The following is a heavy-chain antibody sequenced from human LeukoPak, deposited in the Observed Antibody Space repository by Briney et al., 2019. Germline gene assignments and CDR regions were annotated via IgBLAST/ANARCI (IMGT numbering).Heavy chain of an antibody. CDR1: GFTFSSYS. V-gene: IGHV3-7*01. J-gene: IGHJ4*02. CDR2: IKQDGSEI. Sequence: PGGSLRLSCAASGFTFSSYSMNWVRQAPGKGLEWVANIKQDGSEIDSVDSVKGRLTISRDNAKNSLYLQMNSLRVEDTAVYFCARIGYRSSSFDYWGRGTLVTVSS. CDR3: ARIGYRSSSFDY. D-gene: IGHD6-6*01.